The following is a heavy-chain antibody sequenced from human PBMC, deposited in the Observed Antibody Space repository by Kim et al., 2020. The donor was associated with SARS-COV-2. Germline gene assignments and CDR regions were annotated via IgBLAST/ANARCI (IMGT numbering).Heavy chain of an antibody. D-gene: IGHD3-16*02. CDR3: ARHRFGGVIGDFDY. Sequence: SETLSLTCTVSGGSISSYYWSWIRQPPRKGLKWIGYIYYSGSTNYNPSLKTRVTISVDTSKNQFSLKLSSVTAADTAVYYCARHRFGGVIGDFDYWGQGTLVTVSS. J-gene: IGHJ4*02. CDR2: IYYSGST. V-gene: IGHV4-59*08. CDR1: GGSISSYY.